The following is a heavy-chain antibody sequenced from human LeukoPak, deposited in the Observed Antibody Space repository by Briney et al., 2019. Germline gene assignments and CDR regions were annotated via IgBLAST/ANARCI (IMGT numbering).Heavy chain of an antibody. D-gene: IGHD3-22*01. V-gene: IGHV4-34*01. Sequence: ETLSLTXAVYGGSFSGYYWSWIRQPPGKGLEWIGEINHSGSTNYNPSLKSRVTISVDTSKNQFSLKLSSVTAADTAVYYCARPRNDSSGYYYEKLYYFDYWGQGTLVTVSS. CDR2: INHSGST. J-gene: IGHJ4*02. CDR3: ARPRNDSSGYYYEKLYYFDY. CDR1: GGSFSGYY.